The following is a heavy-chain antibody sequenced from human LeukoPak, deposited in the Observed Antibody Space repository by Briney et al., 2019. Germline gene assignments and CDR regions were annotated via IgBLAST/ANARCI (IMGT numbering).Heavy chain of an antibody. CDR3: ARIYGDLNWFDP. V-gene: IGHV4-4*09. J-gene: IGHJ5*02. Sequence: PSETLSLTCTVSGGSISSYYWSWIRQPPGKGLEWIGYIYTSGSTNYNPSLKSRVTISVDTSKNQFSLKLSSVTAADTAVYHCARIYGDLNWFDPWGQGTLVTVSS. CDR2: IYTSGST. D-gene: IGHD4-17*01. CDR1: GGSISSYY.